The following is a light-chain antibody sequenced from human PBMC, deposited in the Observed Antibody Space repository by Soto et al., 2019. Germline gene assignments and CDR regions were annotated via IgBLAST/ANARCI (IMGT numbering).Light chain of an antibody. CDR1: QSVSSK. Sequence: EIVITHSPATLSVSPGERATLSCRASQSVSSKLAWYQQKSGQAPRLLIHGASTRATGIPARFSGSGSGTEFTLTISSLQSEDFAVYYCQQYHDWPPLTFGQGTKLEIK. J-gene: IGKJ2*01. CDR2: GAS. V-gene: IGKV3-15*01. CDR3: QQYHDWPPLT.